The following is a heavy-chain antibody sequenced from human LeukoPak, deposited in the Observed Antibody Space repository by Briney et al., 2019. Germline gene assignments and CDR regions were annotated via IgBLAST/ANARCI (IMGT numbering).Heavy chain of an antibody. CDR1: GGSISSYY. J-gene: IGHJ4*02. CDR3: ARRIAVAGSFDY. V-gene: IGHV4-39*01. CDR2: IYYSGST. D-gene: IGHD6-19*01. Sequence: SETLSLTCTVSGGSISSYYWGWIRQPPGKGLEWIGSIYYSGSTYYNPSPKSRVTISVDTSKNQFSLKLSSVTAADTAVYYCARRIAVAGSFDYWGQGTLVTVSS.